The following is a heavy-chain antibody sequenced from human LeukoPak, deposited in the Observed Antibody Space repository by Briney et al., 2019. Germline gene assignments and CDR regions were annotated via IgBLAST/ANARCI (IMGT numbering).Heavy chain of an antibody. Sequence: PGGSLRLSCAAFGFTFSSYEMNWVRQAPGKGLEWVSYISSSGSTIYYADSVKGRFTISRDNAKNSLYLQMNSLRAEDTAVYYCARTTTAWIHDSSGYSPYYFDYWGQGTLVTVSS. CDR2: ISSSGSTI. V-gene: IGHV3-48*03. CDR1: GFTFSSYE. D-gene: IGHD3-22*01. CDR3: ARTTTAWIHDSSGYSPYYFDY. J-gene: IGHJ4*02.